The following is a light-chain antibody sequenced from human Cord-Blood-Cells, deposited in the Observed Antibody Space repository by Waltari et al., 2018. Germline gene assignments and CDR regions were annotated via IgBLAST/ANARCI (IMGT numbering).Light chain of an antibody. J-gene: IGKJ4*01. CDR1: QSVSSSY. V-gene: IGKV3-20*01. Sequence: TLSCRASQSVSSSYLAWYQQKPGQAPRLLIYGASSRATGIPDRFSGSGSGTDFTLTISRLEPEDFAVYYCQQYGSSPLTFGGGTKVEIK. CDR2: GAS. CDR3: QQYGSSPLT.